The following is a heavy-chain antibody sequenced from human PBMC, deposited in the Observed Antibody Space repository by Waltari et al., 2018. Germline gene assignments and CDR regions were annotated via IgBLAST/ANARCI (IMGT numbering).Heavy chain of an antibody. J-gene: IGHJ6*03. CDR1: GGSISSSSYY. D-gene: IGHD5-12*01. CDR2: IYYSGST. CDR3: ARLVADSSYYYYMDV. V-gene: IGHV4-39*07. Sequence: QLQLQESGPGLVKPSETLSLTCTVSGGSISSSSYYWGWIRPTPGKGLEWIGSIYYSGSTYYNPSLKSRVTISVDTSKNQFSLKLSSVTAADTAVYYCARLVADSSYYYYMDVWGKGTTVTVSS.